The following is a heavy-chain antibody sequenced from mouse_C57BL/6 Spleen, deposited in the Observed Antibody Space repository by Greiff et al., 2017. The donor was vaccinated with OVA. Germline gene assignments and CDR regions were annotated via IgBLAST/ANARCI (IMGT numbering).Heavy chain of an antibody. CDR2: IDPSDSET. Sequence: QVQLQQPGAELVRPGSSVKLSCKASGYTFTSYWMHWVKQRPIQGLEWIGNIDPSDSETHYNQKFKDKATLTVDKSSSTAYMQLSSLTSEDSAVYYCARSYYSNYGWYFDVWGTGTTVTVSS. V-gene: IGHV1-52*01. CDR1: GYTFTSYW. D-gene: IGHD2-5*01. CDR3: ARSYYSNYGWYFDV. J-gene: IGHJ1*03.